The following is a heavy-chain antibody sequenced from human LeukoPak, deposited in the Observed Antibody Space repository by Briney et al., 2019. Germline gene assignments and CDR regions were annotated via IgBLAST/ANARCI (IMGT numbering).Heavy chain of an antibody. CDR2: ISAYNGNT. CDR1: GYTFTSYG. CDR3: ARDRGDNWNDVAQTD. D-gene: IGHD1-1*01. V-gene: IGHV1-18*01. Sequence: ASVKVSCKASGYTFTSYGISWVRQAPGQGLEWMGWISAYNGNTNYAQKLQGRVTMTTDTSTSTAYMELRSLRSDDTAAYYCARDRGDNWNDVAQTDWGQGTLVTVSS. J-gene: IGHJ4*02.